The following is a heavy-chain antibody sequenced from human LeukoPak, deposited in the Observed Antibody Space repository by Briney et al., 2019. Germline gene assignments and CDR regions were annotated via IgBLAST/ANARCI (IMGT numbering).Heavy chain of an antibody. CDR1: GFIFSNYW. J-gene: IGHJ4*02. CDR2: IKDDGSEK. CDR3: ATRGSSWYYDH. Sequence: TGGSLRLSCAASGFIFSNYWMNWVRQAAGKGLEWVANIKDDGSEKYYVDSVKGRFTISRDNAKNSLYLQMNSLRAEDTAVYYCATRGSSWYYDHWGQGTLVTVSS. V-gene: IGHV3-7*01. D-gene: IGHD6-13*01.